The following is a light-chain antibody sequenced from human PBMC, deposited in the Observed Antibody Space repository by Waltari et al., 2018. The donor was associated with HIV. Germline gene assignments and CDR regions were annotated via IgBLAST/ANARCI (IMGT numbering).Light chain of an antibody. Sequence: IQLTQSPSTLSASVGDGVTITCRASQDISVWLAWYQQKPGKPPKLLIHNASIFETGVPSRFSGSGAGTDFTLTISSLQPDDSATYYCQQYNSQAYTFGEGTKLEIK. CDR2: NAS. CDR3: QQYNSQAYT. CDR1: QDISVW. V-gene: IGKV1-5*03. J-gene: IGKJ2*01.